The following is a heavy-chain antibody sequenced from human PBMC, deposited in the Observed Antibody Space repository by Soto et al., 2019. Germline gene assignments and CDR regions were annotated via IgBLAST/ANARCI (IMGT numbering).Heavy chain of an antibody. D-gene: IGHD1-20*01. J-gene: IGHJ4*02. V-gene: IGHV3-21*01. CDR1: GFPLEKYA. CDR3: ARATYNWNHEY. CDR2: ISFIGDYI. Sequence: GGSLGLSCAVSGFPLEKYAMNGVRQAPGKGLEWVSSISFIGDYIYYADSVKGRFTISRDNARNSLYPQMNRPGVDDTALHFCARATYNWNHEYWGQGTQVTVSS.